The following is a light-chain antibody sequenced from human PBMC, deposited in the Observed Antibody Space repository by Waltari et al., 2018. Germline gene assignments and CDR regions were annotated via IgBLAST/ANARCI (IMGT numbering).Light chain of an antibody. J-gene: IGKJ1*01. V-gene: IGKV3-20*01. Sequence: EIVLTQSPGTLSLSPGERATLSCRASENISRFLAWYQQRPGKAPRLLIYATSSRATGIPDRFSGSGSGTDFSLTISRLEPEDFAVYYCQHHVRLPATFGQGTKVEIK. CDR2: ATS. CDR1: ENISRF. CDR3: QHHVRLPAT.